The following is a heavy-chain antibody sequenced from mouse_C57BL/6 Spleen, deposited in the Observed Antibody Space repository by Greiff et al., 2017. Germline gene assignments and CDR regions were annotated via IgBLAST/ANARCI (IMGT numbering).Heavy chain of an antibody. CDR2: IYPGDGDT. CDR3: ARKLGRLEIDD. CDR1: GYAFSSYW. V-gene: IGHV1-80*01. D-gene: IGHD4-1*01. J-gene: IGHJ2*01. Sequence: QVQLQQSGAELVKPGASVKISCKASGYAFSSYWMNWVKQRPGKGLEWIGQIYPGDGDTNYNGKFKGKATLTADKSSRTAYMQLSSLTSEDSAVYFCARKLGRLEIDDWGQGTTLTVSS.